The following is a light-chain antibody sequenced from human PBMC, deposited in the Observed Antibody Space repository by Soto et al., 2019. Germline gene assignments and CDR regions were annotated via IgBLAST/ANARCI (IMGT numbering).Light chain of an antibody. J-gene: IGLJ3*02. V-gene: IGLV2-23*01. Sequence: QSVLTQPASVSGSPGQSITISCTGTSSDVGSYNLVSWYQQHPGKAPKLMIYEGSKLPSGVSNRFSGSKSGNTASLTISGLQAEDEADYYCCSYAGSSNWVFGGGTKLTVL. CDR3: CSYAGSSNWV. CDR2: EGS. CDR1: SSDVGSYNL.